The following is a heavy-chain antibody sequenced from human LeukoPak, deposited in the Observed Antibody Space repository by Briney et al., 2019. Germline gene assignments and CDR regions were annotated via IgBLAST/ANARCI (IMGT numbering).Heavy chain of an antibody. CDR2: IRYDGSNK. V-gene: IGHV3-30*02. Sequence: GGSLRLSCVASGFTFSSYGMHWVRQAPGKGLEWVAFIRYDGSNKYYADSVKGRFTISRDNSKNTLYLQMNSLRAEDTAVYYCAKDCVLFSGIAVAGPDYWGQGTLVTVSS. J-gene: IGHJ4*02. D-gene: IGHD6-19*01. CDR1: GFTFSSYG. CDR3: AKDCVLFSGIAVAGPDY.